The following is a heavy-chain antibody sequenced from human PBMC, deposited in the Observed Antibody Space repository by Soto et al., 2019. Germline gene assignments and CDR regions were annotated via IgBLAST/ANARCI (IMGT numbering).Heavy chain of an antibody. Sequence: QDQLVQSGAEVKKPGASVKVSCKVSGYTLTELSMRWVRQAPGKGLEWMGGFDPEDGETIYAQKFQGRVTMTEDTSTDTAYMELSSLRSEDTAVYYCATDPIHDYGDHTGGGYWGQGTLVTVSS. CDR1: GYTLTELS. D-gene: IGHD4-17*01. CDR3: ATDPIHDYGDHTGGGY. J-gene: IGHJ4*02. CDR2: FDPEDGET. V-gene: IGHV1-24*01.